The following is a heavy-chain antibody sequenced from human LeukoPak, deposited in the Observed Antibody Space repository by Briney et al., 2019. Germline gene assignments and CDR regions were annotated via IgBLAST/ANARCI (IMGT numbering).Heavy chain of an antibody. J-gene: IGHJ4*02. CDR1: GFAFSTAW. CDR2: TSGSGDST. V-gene: IGHV3-23*01. Sequence: GGSLRLSCAASGFAFSTAWMTWVRQAPGKGLEWVSATSGSGDSTYYADSVKGRFTISRDNSRNTLYLQMNSLRAEDTAICYCAKGLRTPGSFFNYWGQGTLVTVSS. CDR3: AKGLRTPGSFFNY. D-gene: IGHD5-12*01.